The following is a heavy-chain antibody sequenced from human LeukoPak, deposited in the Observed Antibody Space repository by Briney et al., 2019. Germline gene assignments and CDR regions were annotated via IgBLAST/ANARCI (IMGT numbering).Heavy chain of an antibody. CDR1: GFTFSNYA. CDR3: ATFAGEY. Sequence: PGGSLRLSCAASGFTFSNYAMSWVRQAPGKGLEWVSSIGDTGGSTSYTDSVKGRFTISRDNSKNTLYLQVNSLGVEDGGLYYCATFAGEYWGQGTPVTVSS. V-gene: IGHV3-23*01. CDR2: IGDTGGST. J-gene: IGHJ4*02.